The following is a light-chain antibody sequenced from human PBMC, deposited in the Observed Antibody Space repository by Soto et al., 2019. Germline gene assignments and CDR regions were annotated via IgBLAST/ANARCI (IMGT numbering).Light chain of an antibody. CDR2: DVS. J-gene: IGLJ1*01. CDR1: SSDVGGYNY. CDR3: SSYTSSSTLP. Sequence: QSVLTQPASVSGSPGQSITISCTGTSSDVGGYNYVSWYQQHPGKAPKLMIYDVSNRPSGVSNRFSGSKSGNTASLTISGLQAEDEADYYRSSYTSSSTLPFGTGTKVTVL. V-gene: IGLV2-14*01.